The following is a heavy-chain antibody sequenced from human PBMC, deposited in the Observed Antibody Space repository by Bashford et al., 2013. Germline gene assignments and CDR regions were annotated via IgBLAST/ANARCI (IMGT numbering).Heavy chain of an antibody. D-gene: IGHD3-16*02. V-gene: IGHV3-33*06. CDR2: IWNDGSQE. J-gene: IGHJ4*02. CDR3: AKDRVAQFGGIFVT. Sequence: VRQAPGKGLEWVAVIWNDGSQEDYAESVTGRFTISRDNSKNTLYLHMNSLRDEDTAVYHCAKDRVAQFGGIFVTWGLGTQVTVSS.